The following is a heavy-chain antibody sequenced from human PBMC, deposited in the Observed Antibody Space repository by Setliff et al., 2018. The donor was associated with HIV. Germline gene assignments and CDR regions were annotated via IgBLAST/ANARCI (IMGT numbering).Heavy chain of an antibody. D-gene: IGHD1-1*01. CDR1: GYSFINYG. CDR2: ISTFNGDT. CDR3: ARDSGTERPTAFFDY. V-gene: IGHV1-18*01. J-gene: IGHJ4*02. Sequence: ASVKVSCKASGYSFINYGINWVRQAPGQGLEWMGRISTFNGDTNFAQKFQGRVTMTRDTSASTAYMELSSLRSEDTAVYYCARDSGTERPTAFFDYWGQGTLVTVSS.